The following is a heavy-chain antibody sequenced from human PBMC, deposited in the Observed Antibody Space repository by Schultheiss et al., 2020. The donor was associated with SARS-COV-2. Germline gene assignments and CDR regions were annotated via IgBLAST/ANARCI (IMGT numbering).Heavy chain of an antibody. V-gene: IGHV3-23*01. J-gene: IGHJ6*03. CDR3: AKGKIYYYYYMDV. CDR1: GFTLSDYY. Sequence: GESLKISCAVSGFTLSDYYMTWVRQAPGKGLEWVSAISGSGGSTYYADSVKGRFTISRDNSKNTLYLQMNSLRAEDTAVYYCAKGKIYYYYYMDVWGKGTTVTVSS. CDR2: ISGSGGST.